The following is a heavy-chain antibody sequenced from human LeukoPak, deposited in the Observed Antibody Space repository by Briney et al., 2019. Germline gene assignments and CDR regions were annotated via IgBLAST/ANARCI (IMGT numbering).Heavy chain of an antibody. CDR2: IYYSGST. J-gene: IGHJ6*02. CDR1: GGSISSYY. V-gene: IGHV4-59*01. Sequence: SETLSLTCTVSGGSISSYYWSWIRQPPGEGLEWIGYIYYSGSTNYNPSLKSRVTISVDTSKNQFSLKLSSVTAADTAVYYCARVGRLGMDVWGQGTTVTVSS. D-gene: IGHD5/OR15-5a*01. CDR3: ARVGRLGMDV.